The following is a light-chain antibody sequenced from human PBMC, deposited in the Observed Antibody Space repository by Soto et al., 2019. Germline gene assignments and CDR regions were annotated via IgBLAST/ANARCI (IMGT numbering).Light chain of an antibody. Sequence: DLQMTQSPSSLSASVGDSVTITCRASQGISNYLAWYQQKPGKVPKLLIYAASTLQSGVPSRFSGSGSGTDFTLTISSLQPEDVATYYCQKYNSALTFGPGTKVDIK. CDR1: QGISNY. CDR3: QKYNSALT. J-gene: IGKJ3*01. CDR2: AAS. V-gene: IGKV1-27*01.